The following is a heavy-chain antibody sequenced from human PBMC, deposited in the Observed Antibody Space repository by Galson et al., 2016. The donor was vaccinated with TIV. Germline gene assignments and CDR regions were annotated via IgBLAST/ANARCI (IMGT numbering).Heavy chain of an antibody. CDR1: GDTFNSYA. D-gene: IGHD5-24*01. V-gene: IGHV1-69*13. CDR2: ALPMFGTS. Sequence: QSGAEVKKPGASVKVSCKASGDTFNSYAINWVRQAPGQGLEWVGRALPMFGTSNYAEEFQDRVTIIADESMSTAYMELSSLTSDDTAVYYCAISSRRDRYGHTNWFDPWGQGTLVTVSS. J-gene: IGHJ5*02. CDR3: AISSRRDRYGHTNWFDP.